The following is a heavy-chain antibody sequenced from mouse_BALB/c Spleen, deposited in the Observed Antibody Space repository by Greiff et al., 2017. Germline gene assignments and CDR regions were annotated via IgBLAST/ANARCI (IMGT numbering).Heavy chain of an antibody. J-gene: IGHJ3*01. CDR2: ISSGSSTI. CDR1: GFTFSSFG. CDR3: ARSRSSSWFAY. D-gene: IGHD1-1*01. V-gene: IGHV5-17*02. Sequence: EVKLVESGGGLVQPGGSRKLSCAASGFTFSSFGMHWVRQAPEKGLEWVAYISSGSSTIYYADTVKGRFTISRDNPKNTLFLQMTSLRSEDTAMYYCARSRSSSWFAYGGQGTLVTVSA.